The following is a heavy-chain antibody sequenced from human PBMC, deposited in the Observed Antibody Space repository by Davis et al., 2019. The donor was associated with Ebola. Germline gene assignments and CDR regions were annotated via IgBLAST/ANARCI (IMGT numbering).Heavy chain of an antibody. Sequence: GESLKISCAASGFTFSAYSMSWVRQAPGKGLEWVANIQQDESEKYYVDSVKGRFTISRDNAKNSLYLQMNSLRAEDTAVYYCAKDATHYYDSSGYQTWLAFDIWGQGTMVTVSS. CDR2: IQQDESEK. CDR1: GFTFSAYS. J-gene: IGHJ3*02. D-gene: IGHD3-22*01. V-gene: IGHV3-7*03. CDR3: AKDATHYYDSSGYQTWLAFDI.